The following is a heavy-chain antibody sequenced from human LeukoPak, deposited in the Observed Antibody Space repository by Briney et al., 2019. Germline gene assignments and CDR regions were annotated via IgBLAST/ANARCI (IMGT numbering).Heavy chain of an antibody. CDR1: GFTFSSYA. CDR2: ISGSGGST. D-gene: IGHD1-26*01. CDR3: AKGGTLLVGATPPD. Sequence: GGSLRLSCAASGFTFSSYAMSWVRQAPGKGLEWVSAISGSGGSTYYADSVKGRFTISRDNSKNTLYLQLNSLRAEDTAVYYCAKGGTLLVGATPPDWGQGTLVTVSS. J-gene: IGHJ4*02. V-gene: IGHV3-23*01.